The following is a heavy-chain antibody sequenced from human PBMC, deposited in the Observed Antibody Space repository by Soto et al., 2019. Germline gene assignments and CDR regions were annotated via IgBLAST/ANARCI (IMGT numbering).Heavy chain of an antibody. J-gene: IGHJ6*02. CDR2: IHYTGGT. V-gene: IGHV4-59*01. CDR1: GGSMTTNY. CDR3: ARDLGYGGYNPKFSYYGVDV. D-gene: IGHD5-12*01. Sequence: SETLSLTCSVSGGSMTTNYWSWIRQPPGKGLEWIGYIHYTGGTKYNPSLKSRVTMSIDTSKNQFSLRLNSVTAADTAVYYCARDLGYGGYNPKFSYYGVDVWGQGTTVTVSS.